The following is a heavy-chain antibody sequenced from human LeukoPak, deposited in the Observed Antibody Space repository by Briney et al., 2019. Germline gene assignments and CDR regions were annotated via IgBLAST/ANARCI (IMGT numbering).Heavy chain of an antibody. CDR2: ITSSGDSI. D-gene: IGHD6-19*01. CDR3: ATKVAGTSHFSY. J-gene: IGHJ4*02. CDR1: GITLDNYE. Sequence: PGGSLRLSCVASGITLDNYEMNWVRQAPGKGLEWVAHITSSGDSIFYADSVKGRFTISRDNAKNSLYLQMHRLSAEDTAVYYCATKVAGTSHFSYWGQGTLVTVSS. V-gene: IGHV3-48*03.